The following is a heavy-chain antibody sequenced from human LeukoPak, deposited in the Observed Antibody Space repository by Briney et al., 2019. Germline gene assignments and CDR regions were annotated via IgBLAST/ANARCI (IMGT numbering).Heavy chain of an antibody. CDR2: IYYSGST. D-gene: IGHD4-17*01. CDR1: GGSISSGGYY. J-gene: IGHJ4*02. Sequence: TLETLSLTCTVSGGSISSGGYYWSWIRQHPGKGLEWIGYIYYSGSTYYNPSLKSRVTISVDTSKNQFSLKLSSVTAADTAVYYCAREDHGDYGNHFDYWGQGTLVTVSS. CDR3: AREDHGDYGNHFDY. V-gene: IGHV4-31*03.